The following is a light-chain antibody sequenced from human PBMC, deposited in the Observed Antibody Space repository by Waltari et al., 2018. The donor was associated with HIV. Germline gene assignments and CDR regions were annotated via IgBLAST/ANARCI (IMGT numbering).Light chain of an antibody. CDR1: QRISSN. V-gene: IGKV3-15*01. J-gene: IGKJ1*01. CDR3: QQYNNWPPWT. CDR2: GAS. Sequence: EVVMTQSPATLSVSPGERATLSCRASQRISSNLAWYQQKPGQPPRLLIYGASTRATVIPARFSGSGSGTEFTLSISSLQSEDFAVYYCQQYNNWPPWTFGQGTKVEIK.